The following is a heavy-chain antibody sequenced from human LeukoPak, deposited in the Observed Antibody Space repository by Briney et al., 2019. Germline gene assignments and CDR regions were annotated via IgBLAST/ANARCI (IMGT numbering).Heavy chain of an antibody. CDR2: IYPGDSDT. CDR3: ARRGRVSEYFDS. Sequence: GESLKISCKGSGYSFTSYWIAWVRQMPGRGLEWMGFIYPGDSDTRYSTSFQGQVTISADKSICTAYLQWSSLKASDSAIYYCARRGRVSEYFDSWGQGTLVAVSS. CDR1: GYSFTSYW. D-gene: IGHD2-21*01. V-gene: IGHV5-51*01. J-gene: IGHJ4*02.